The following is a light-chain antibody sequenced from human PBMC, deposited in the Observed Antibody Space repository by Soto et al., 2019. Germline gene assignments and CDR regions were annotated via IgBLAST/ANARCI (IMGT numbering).Light chain of an antibody. CDR1: QSVSSY. J-gene: IGKJ2*01. CDR2: DAS. CDR3: QQRSNWPPYT. Sequence: EIVLTQSPATLSLSPGEIATLSCRASQSVSSYLAWYQQKPGQAPRLLIYDASNRATGIPARFSGSGSGTDFTLTISSLKPEDFAVYYCQQRSNWPPYTFGQGTKLEIK. V-gene: IGKV3-11*01.